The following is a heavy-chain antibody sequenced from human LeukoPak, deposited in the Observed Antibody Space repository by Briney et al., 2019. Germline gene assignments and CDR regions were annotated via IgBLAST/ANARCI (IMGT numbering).Heavy chain of an antibody. D-gene: IGHD3-16*01. J-gene: IGHJ6*02. CDR3: ARERGWGAPYYYGIDL. V-gene: IGHV3-33*01. Sequence: GGSLSLSCAASGFTFSSYGMHWVRQAPGQGLEWVAVIWYDGSNKYYADSVKGRFTISRDNSKNTLYLQMNSLRAEDTAVYYCARERGWGAPYYYGIDLWGRGTTVTVSS. CDR1: GFTFSSYG. CDR2: IWYDGSNK.